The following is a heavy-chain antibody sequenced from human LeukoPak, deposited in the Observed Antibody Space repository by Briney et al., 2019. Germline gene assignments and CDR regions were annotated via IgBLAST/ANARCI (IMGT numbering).Heavy chain of an antibody. Sequence: PGGSLRLSCAASGFTFSSYWMSWVRQAPGKGLEWVANIKQDGSEKYYVDSVKGRFTISGDNAKNSLYLQMNSLRAEDTAVYYCARTPYVVVPAAPFDYWGQGTLVTVSS. V-gene: IGHV3-7*01. J-gene: IGHJ4*02. CDR3: ARTPYVVVPAAPFDY. CDR1: GFTFSSYW. D-gene: IGHD2-2*01. CDR2: IKQDGSEK.